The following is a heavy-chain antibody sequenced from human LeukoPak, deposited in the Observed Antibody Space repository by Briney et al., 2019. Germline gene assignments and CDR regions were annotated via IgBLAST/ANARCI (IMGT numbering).Heavy chain of an antibody. CDR1: GGSISSGGYY. J-gene: IGHJ6*02. Sequence: SQTLSLTCTVSGGSISSGGYYWSWIRQHPGKGLEWIGYIFYSGSTYYNPSLKSRVTISVDTSKNQFSLKLSSVTAADTAVYYCAGGGPYDFWSGPPLLAYGMDVWGQGTTVTVSS. CDR3: AGGGPYDFWSGPPLLAYGMDV. CDR2: IFYSGST. V-gene: IGHV4-31*03. D-gene: IGHD3-3*01.